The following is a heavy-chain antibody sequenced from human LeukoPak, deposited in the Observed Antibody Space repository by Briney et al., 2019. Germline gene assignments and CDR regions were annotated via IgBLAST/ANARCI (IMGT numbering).Heavy chain of an antibody. J-gene: IGHJ4*02. Sequence: ASVKVSCKASGYTFTGYYMHWVRQAPGQGLEWMGWINPNSGGTNYAQKFQGRVTMTGDTSISTAYMELSRLRSDDTAVYYCAREYYDSSGYSYYFDYWGQGTLVTVSS. CDR3: AREYYDSSGYSYYFDY. CDR2: INPNSGGT. V-gene: IGHV1-2*02. CDR1: GYTFTGYY. D-gene: IGHD3-22*01.